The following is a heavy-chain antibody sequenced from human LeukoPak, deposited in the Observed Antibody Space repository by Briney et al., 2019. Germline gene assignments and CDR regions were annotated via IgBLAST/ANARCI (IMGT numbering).Heavy chain of an antibody. V-gene: IGHV4-34*01. J-gene: IGHJ3*02. CDR3: ASRKGIVVVPAATLPAFDI. CDR1: RGSFSGYY. CDR2: INHSGST. D-gene: IGHD2-2*01. Sequence: SETLSLTCAVYRGSFSGYYWGWIRQPPGKRLEWIGEINHSGSTNYNPTLKSRVTISVDTSKNQFSLKLSSVTAADTAVYYCASRKGIVVVPAATLPAFDIWGQGTMVTVSS.